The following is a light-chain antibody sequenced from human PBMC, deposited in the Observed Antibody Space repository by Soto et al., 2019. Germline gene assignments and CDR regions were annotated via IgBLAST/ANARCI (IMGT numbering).Light chain of an antibody. Sequence: SALTQPGSVSGSTGQSITISCTGTSSDVGGYNYVSWYQQHPGKAPKLMIYEVSNRLSGVSNRFSGSKSGNTASLTISGLQAEDEADYYCSSYTSGSTLYVFGTGTKVTV. J-gene: IGLJ1*01. CDR3: SSYTSGSTLYV. V-gene: IGLV2-14*01. CDR1: SSDVGGYNY. CDR2: EVS.